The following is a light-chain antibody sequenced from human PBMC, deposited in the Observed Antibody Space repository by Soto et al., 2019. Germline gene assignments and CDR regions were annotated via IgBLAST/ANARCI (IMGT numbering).Light chain of an antibody. CDR2: DVN. CDR1: SSDVGGYNY. Sequence: QSALTQPASMSGSPGQSITISCTGTSSDVGGYNYVSWYRQHPGKAPKLMIYDVNNRPSGVSNRFSGSKSGNTASLTISGLQAEYEADYYCSSHSSSSTLVVFRRGTKLTVL. J-gene: IGLJ2*01. CDR3: SSHSSSSTLVV. V-gene: IGLV2-14*03.